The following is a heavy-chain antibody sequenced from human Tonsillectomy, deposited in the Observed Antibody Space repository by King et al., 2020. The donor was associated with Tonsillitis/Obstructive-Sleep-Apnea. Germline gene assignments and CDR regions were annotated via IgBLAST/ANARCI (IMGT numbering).Heavy chain of an antibody. CDR2: ITCAGLTT. CDR3: ATNYMSVAADFDY. V-gene: IGHV3-23*04. D-gene: IGHD6-19*01. CDR1: GFTFRSYA. Sequence: VQLVESGGSLVQPGGSLRLSCTASGFTFRSYAMSWVRQAPGKGLEWVSRITCAGLTTSYADSVKGRFTISRDNSKNTLYLQMNSLRADDTAVYYCATNYMSVAADFDYWGQGTLVTVSA. J-gene: IGHJ4*02.